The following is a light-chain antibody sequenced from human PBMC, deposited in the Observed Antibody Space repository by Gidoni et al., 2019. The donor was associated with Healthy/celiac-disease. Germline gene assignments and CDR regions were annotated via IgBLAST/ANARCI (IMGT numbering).Light chain of an antibody. CDR3: SSYTSSSTLEV. CDR1: STDVGGYNY. CDR2: YVS. Sequence: QSALTPPAPVARSPGQSITISFTGTSTDVGGYNYVSWYQQHPGKAPKLMIYYVSNRPSGVSNRFSGSKSGNTASLTISGLQAEDEADYYCSSYTSSSTLEVFGGGTKLTVL. V-gene: IGLV2-14*03. J-gene: IGLJ3*02.